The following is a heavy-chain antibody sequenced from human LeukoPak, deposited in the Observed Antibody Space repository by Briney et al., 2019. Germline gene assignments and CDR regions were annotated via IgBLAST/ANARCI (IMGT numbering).Heavy chain of an antibody. CDR1: GGSISSYY. CDR2: IYTSGST. D-gene: IGHD2-2*01. J-gene: IGHJ4*02. CDR3: ARRGPCSSTSCYHDRYYFDY. Sequence: SETLSLTCTVPGGSISSYYWSWIRQPPGKGLEWIGYIYTSGSTNYNPSLKSRVTISVDTSKNQFSLKLSSVTAADTAVYYCARRGPCSSTSCYHDRYYFDYWGQGTLVTVSS. V-gene: IGHV4-4*09.